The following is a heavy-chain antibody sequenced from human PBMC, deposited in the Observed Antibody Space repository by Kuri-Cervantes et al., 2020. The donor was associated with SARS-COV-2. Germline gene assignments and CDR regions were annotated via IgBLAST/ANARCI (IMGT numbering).Heavy chain of an antibody. Sequence: GGFLRLSCAASGFTSSNYGVHWVRQAPGKGLEWVAVIWYDGSNKYYADSVKGRFTISRDNSKNTLYLQMSSLRAEDTAVYSCAKVHSGDDAYFDYWGQGTLVTVSS. J-gene: IGHJ4*02. CDR3: AKVHSGDDAYFDY. CDR2: IWYDGSNK. D-gene: IGHD2-21*02. V-gene: IGHV3-33*06. CDR1: GFTSSNYG.